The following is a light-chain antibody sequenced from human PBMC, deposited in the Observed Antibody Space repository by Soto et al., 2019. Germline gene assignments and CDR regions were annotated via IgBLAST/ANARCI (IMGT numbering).Light chain of an antibody. J-gene: IGKJ1*01. CDR3: HHYET. V-gene: IGKV3-20*01. Sequence: IVLTQSPSILSLTPRERASLSCRASQKISSTVLAWYQQKPGQAPRLLMYGASIRAAGVPDRFSGSGSGTEFTLTISRLEPEDFTVYYCHHYETFGQGAKVDI. CDR1: QKISSTV. CDR2: GAS.